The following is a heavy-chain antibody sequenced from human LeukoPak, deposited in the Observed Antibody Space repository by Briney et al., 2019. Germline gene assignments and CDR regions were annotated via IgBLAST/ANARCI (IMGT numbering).Heavy chain of an antibody. Sequence: SETLSLTCTVSGYSISSGYYWGWIRQPPGKGLEWIGNTYHSGSTFYNPSLKSRVTMSVDTSKNQFSLKLSSVTAADTAVYYCARTGYYYDSSGPRGSYYMDVWGKGTTVTISS. CDR3: ARTGYYYDSSGPRGSYYMDV. D-gene: IGHD3-22*01. J-gene: IGHJ6*03. CDR1: GYSISSGYY. V-gene: IGHV4-38-2*02. CDR2: TYHSGST.